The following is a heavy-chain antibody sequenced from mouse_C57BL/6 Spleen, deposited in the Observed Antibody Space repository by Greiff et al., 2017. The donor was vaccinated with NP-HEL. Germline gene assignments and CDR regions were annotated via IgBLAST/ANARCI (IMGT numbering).Heavy chain of an antibody. J-gene: IGHJ1*03. CDR2: INYDGSST. D-gene: IGHD1-1*01. CDR3: ARPFITTVVATGDWYFDV. Sequence: EVKLVESEGGLVQPGSSMKLSCTASGFTFSDYYMAWVRQVPEKGLEWVANINYDGSSTYYLDSLKSRFIISRDNAKNILYLQMSSLKSEDTATYYCARPFITTVVATGDWYFDVWGTGTTVTVSS. V-gene: IGHV5-16*01. CDR1: GFTFSDYY.